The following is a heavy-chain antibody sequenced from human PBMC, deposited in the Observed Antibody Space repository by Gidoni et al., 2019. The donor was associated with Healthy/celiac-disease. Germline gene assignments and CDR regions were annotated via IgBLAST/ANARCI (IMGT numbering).Heavy chain of an antibody. CDR3: ARDYGWNDGLSYFDY. Sequence: QVQLVESGGGVVQPGRSLRLSCAASGFPFSSYAMYWVRQAPGKGLEWVAVISYDGSNKYYADSVKGRFTISRDNSKNTLYLQMNSLRAEDTAVYYCARDYGWNDGLSYFDYWGQGTLVTVSS. J-gene: IGHJ4*02. V-gene: IGHV3-30-3*01. CDR2: ISYDGSNK. CDR1: GFPFSSYA. D-gene: IGHD1-1*01.